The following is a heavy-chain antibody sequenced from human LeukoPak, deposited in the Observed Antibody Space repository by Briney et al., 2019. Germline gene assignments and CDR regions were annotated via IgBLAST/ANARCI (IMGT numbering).Heavy chain of an antibody. D-gene: IGHD2-2*01. CDR3: AKDPGYCSSASCSHYYYYMDV. CDR2: ISGSGGST. V-gene: IGHV3-23*01. Sequence: GGSLRLSCAASGFTFSSYAMSWVRQAPGEGLEWVSAISGSGGSTYYADSVKGRFTISRDNSKNTLYLQMNSLRAEDTAVYYCAKDPGYCSSASCSHYYYYMDVWGKGTTVTVSS. J-gene: IGHJ6*03. CDR1: GFTFSSYA.